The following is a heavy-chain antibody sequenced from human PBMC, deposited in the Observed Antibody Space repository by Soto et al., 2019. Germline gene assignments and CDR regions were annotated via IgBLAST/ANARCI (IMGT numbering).Heavy chain of an antibody. J-gene: IGHJ6*02. CDR1: GFTFSSYG. CDR3: AKDQGRAAAGTHDYYYGMDV. Sequence: GGSLRLSCAASGFTFSSYGMHWVRQAPGKGLEWVAVISYDGSNKYYADSVKGRFTISRDNSKNTLYLQMNSLRAEDTAVYYCAKDQGRAAAGTHDYYYGMDVWGQGTTVNVSS. V-gene: IGHV3-30*18. D-gene: IGHD6-13*01. CDR2: ISYDGSNK.